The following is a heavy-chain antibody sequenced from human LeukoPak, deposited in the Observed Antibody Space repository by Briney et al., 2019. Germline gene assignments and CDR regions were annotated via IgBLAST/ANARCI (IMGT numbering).Heavy chain of an antibody. CDR3: ARGGYSSGWPSFDY. CDR2: MNPNSGNT. D-gene: IGHD6-19*01. V-gene: IGHV1-8*03. Sequence: ASVKVSCKASGYTFTSYDINWVRQATGQGLEWMGWMNPNSGNTGYAQKFQGRVTITRNTSISTAYMELSSLRSEDTAVYYCARGGYSSGWPSFDYWGQGTLVTVSS. CDR1: GYTFTSYD. J-gene: IGHJ4*02.